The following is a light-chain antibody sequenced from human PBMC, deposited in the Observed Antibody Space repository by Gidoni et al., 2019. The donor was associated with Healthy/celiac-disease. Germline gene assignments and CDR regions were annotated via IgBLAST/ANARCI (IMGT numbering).Light chain of an antibody. CDR3: QQSYSTPFT. CDR1: QSISSY. CDR2: AAS. Sequence: IHMTPSPSSLSASVGDRVTIPCRARQSISSYLNWYQQKPGKAPKLLIYAASSVQSGVPSRCSGSGSGTDFTLTISSLQPEYFATYYWQQSYSTPFTFGEGTKVEIK. V-gene: IGKV1-39*01. J-gene: IGKJ4*01.